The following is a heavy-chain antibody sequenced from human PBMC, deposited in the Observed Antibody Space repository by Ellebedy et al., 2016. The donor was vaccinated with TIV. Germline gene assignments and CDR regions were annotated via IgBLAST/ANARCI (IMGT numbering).Heavy chain of an antibody. J-gene: IGHJ6*02. Sequence: GESLKISCKGSGSSFTNYWIGWVRQMPGKGLEWMGIIYPGDSDTRYSPSFQGQVTISADKSISTAYLQWSSLKASDTAMYYCARIGDRGSEYSSSWYLSFGGWSGVDVWGQGTTVTVSS. CDR2: IYPGDSDT. V-gene: IGHV5-51*01. CDR3: ARIGDRGSEYSSSWYLSFGGWSGVDV. D-gene: IGHD6-13*01. CDR1: GSSFTNYW.